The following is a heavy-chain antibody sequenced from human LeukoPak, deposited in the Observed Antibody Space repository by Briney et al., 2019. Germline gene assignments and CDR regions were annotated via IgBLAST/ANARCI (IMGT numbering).Heavy chain of an antibody. J-gene: IGHJ3*02. Sequence: SETLSLTCTVSGGSISSYYWSWIRQPPGKGLEWIGYIYYGGSTNYNPSLKSRVTISVDTSKNQFSLKLSSVAAADTAVYYCARDLGDYVWGSYRDPDAFDIWGQGTMVTVSS. CDR2: IYYGGST. V-gene: IGHV4-59*01. CDR1: GGSISSYY. CDR3: ARDLGDYVWGSYRDPDAFDI. D-gene: IGHD3-16*02.